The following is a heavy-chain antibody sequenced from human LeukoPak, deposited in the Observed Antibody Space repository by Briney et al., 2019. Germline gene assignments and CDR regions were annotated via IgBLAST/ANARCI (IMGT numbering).Heavy chain of an antibody. J-gene: IGHJ5*02. D-gene: IGHD1-14*01. CDR3: ARDIKRSRARWENLGFDP. CDR2: IVVGSGNT. CDR1: GFTFTSSA. V-gene: IGHV1-58*02. Sequence: GTSVKVSCKASGFTFTSSAMQWVRQARGQRLEWIGWIVVGSGNTNYAQKFQERVTITRDMSTSTAYMELRSLRSDDTAMYYCARDIKRSRARWENLGFDPWGQGTLVTVSS.